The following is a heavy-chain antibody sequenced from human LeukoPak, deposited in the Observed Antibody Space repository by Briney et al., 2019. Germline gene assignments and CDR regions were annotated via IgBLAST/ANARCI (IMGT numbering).Heavy chain of an antibody. CDR2: ISSNGGST. V-gene: IGHV3-64*01. Sequence: GGSLRLSCATSGFTFSSYAMHWVRQAPGKGLVYVSAISSNGGSTYYANSVKGRFTISRDNSKNTLYLQMGSLRAEDMAVYYCARWGSNEGVDYWGQGTLVTVSS. J-gene: IGHJ4*02. CDR3: ARWGSNEGVDY. CDR1: GFTFSSYA. D-gene: IGHD3-16*01.